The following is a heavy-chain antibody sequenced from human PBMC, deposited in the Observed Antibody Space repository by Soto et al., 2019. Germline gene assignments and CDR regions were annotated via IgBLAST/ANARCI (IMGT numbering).Heavy chain of an antibody. Sequence: SETLSLTCTVSGGSINYSYWTWIRQPPGKGLEWIGYISYTGSANYNASLKSRLTISVDTSKNQFSLKLSSVTAADKALYYCARVNYGDYYYGMDVWGKGTTVTVSS. CDR2: ISYTGSA. CDR1: GGSINYSY. V-gene: IGHV4-59*01. D-gene: IGHD4-17*01. J-gene: IGHJ6*04. CDR3: ARVNYGDYYYGMDV.